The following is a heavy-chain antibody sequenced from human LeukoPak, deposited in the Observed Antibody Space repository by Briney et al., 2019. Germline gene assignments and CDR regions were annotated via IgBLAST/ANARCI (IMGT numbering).Heavy chain of an antibody. Sequence: ASVKVSCKASGYTFTSYYMHWVRQAPGQGLEWMGIINPSGGSTSYAQKFQGRVTMTRDTSASTVYMELSSLRSEDTAVYYCARGDQLRFLEWSSYYYYYYMDVWGKGTTVTVSS. J-gene: IGHJ6*03. V-gene: IGHV1-46*01. CDR3: ARGDQLRFLEWSSYYYYYYMDV. CDR1: GYTFTSYY. D-gene: IGHD3-3*01. CDR2: INPSGGST.